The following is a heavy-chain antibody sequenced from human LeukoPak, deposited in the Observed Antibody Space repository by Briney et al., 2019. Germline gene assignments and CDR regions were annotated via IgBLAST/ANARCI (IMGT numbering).Heavy chain of an antibody. CDR3: ARVFDCSGGSCYSEDY. V-gene: IGHV1-2*02. J-gene: IGHJ4*02. CDR2: INPNSGGT. D-gene: IGHD2-15*01. Sequence: GASVKVSCKASGYTFTSYYMHWVRQAPGQGLEWMGWINPNSGGTNYAQKFQGRVTMTRDTSISTAYMELSRLRSDDTAVYYCARVFDCSGGSCYSEDYWGQGTLVTVSS. CDR1: GYTFTSYY.